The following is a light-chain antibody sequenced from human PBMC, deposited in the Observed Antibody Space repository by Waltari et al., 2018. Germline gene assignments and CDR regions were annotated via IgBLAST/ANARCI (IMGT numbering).Light chain of an antibody. CDR1: SSAVGGYNY. J-gene: IGLJ2*01. Sequence: QSALTQPASVSGSPGQSITISCTGTSSAVGGYNYVSWYQQHTGKAPKLMIYDVSNRPSGVSNRFSGSKSGNTAPLTISGLQAEDEADYYCSSYTSSSTQVVFGGGTKLTVL. V-gene: IGLV2-14*03. CDR3: SSYTSSSTQVV. CDR2: DVS.